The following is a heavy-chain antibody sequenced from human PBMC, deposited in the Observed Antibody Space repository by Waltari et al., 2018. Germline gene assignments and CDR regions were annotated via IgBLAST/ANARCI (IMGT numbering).Heavy chain of an antibody. V-gene: IGHV4-61*02. CDR1: GGSISSGSYY. D-gene: IGHD6-19*01. J-gene: IGHJ4*02. Sequence: QVQLQESGPGLVKPSQTLSLTCTVSGGSISSGSYYWSWIRQPAGKGLEWIGRIYTSGSTNYNPSLKSRVTISVDTSKNQFSLKLSSVTAADTAVYYCARTLAVTIDYWGQGTLVTVSS. CDR3: ARTLAVTIDY. CDR2: IYTSGST.